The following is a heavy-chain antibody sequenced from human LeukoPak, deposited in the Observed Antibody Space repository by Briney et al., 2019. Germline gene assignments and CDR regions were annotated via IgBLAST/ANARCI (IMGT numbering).Heavy chain of an antibody. V-gene: IGHV3-11*04. Sequence: KPSETLSLTCGVSGTSFSSHYWSWIRQTPGKGLEWVSYISSSGSTIYYTDSVKGRFTISRDNAKNSLYLQMNSLRAEDTAVYYCARTKSPAFYGAAAGTGGYWGQGTLVTVSS. CDR3: ARTKSPAFYGAAAGTGGY. CDR1: GTSFSSHY. CDR2: ISSSGSTI. J-gene: IGHJ4*02. D-gene: IGHD6-13*01.